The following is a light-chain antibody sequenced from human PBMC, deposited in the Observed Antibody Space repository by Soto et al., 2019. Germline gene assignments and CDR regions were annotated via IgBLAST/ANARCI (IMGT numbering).Light chain of an antibody. CDR3: QQSSNWSRT. CDR1: QSIRSN. Sequence: EIVLTQSPATLSVSPGERATLSCRASQSIRSNLAWYQQRPGQPPWLLIYAASTRATGIPARFSGSGSGTEFTLTISSLQSEDFAVYYCQQSSNWSRTFGQGTKVDIK. V-gene: IGKV3-15*01. J-gene: IGKJ1*01. CDR2: AAS.